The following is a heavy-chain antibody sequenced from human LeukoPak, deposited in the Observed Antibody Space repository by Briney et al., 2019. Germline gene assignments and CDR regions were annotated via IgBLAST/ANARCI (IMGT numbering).Heavy chain of an antibody. D-gene: IGHD3-10*01. CDR2: INHSGST. V-gene: IGHV4-34*01. CDR3: AREMEDKSFSFGELRKNYYYYMDV. J-gene: IGHJ6*03. Sequence: SETLSLTCAVYGGSFSGYYWSWIRQPPGKGLEWIGEINHSGSTNYNPSLKSRVTISVDTSKNQFSLRLSSVTAADTAVYYCAREMEDKSFSFGELRKNYYYYMDVWGKGTTVTVSS. CDR1: GGSFSGYY.